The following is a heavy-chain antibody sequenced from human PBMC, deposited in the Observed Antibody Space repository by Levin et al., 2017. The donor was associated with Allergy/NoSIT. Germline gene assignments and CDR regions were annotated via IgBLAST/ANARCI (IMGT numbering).Heavy chain of an antibody. D-gene: IGHD5-18*01. CDR3: AKKNRYSYGFYYYYGMDV. J-gene: IGHJ6*02. CDR2: ISYDGSNK. CDR1: GFTFSSYG. Sequence: GESLKISCAASGFTFSSYGMHWVRQAPGKGLEWVAVISYDGSNKYYADSVKGRFTISRDNSKNTLYLQMNSLRAEDTAVYYCAKKNRYSYGFYYYYGMDVWGQGTTVTVSS. V-gene: IGHV3-30*18.